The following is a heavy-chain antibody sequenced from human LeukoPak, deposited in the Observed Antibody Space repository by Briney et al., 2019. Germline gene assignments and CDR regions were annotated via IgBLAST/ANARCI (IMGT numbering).Heavy chain of an antibody. D-gene: IGHD4-17*01. CDR3: AKDKNDSGDYSSMDV. CDR1: ESTFSCYP. V-gene: IGHV3-30*02. CDR2: IQYDGRNK. Sequence: GGPWRLSGPPPESTFSCYPMPWSRQAPAKGLEWVAFIQYDGRNKCCADSVKGRFTVSRDDSKNTLYLQMNSLRVEDTAIYYCAKDKNDSGDYSSMDVWGKGTTVTVSS. J-gene: IGHJ6*03.